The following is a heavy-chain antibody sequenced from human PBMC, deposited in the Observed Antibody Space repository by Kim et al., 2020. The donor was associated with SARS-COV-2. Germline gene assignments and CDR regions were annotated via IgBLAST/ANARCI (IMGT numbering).Heavy chain of an antibody. CDR3: AKRHGSGSYYLDY. V-gene: IGHV3-33*06. CDR1: GFTFSSYG. CDR2: IWYDGSNK. D-gene: IGHD3-10*01. Sequence: GGSLRLSCAASGFTFSSYGMHWVRQAPGKGLEWVAVIWYDGSNKYYADSVKGRFTISRDNSKNTLYLQMNSLRAEDTAVYYCAKRHGSGSYYLDYWGQGTLVTVSS. J-gene: IGHJ4*02.